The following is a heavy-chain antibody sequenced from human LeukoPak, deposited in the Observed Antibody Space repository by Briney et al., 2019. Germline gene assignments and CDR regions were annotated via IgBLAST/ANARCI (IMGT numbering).Heavy chain of an antibody. CDR1: GFTFSSYA. D-gene: IGHD6-13*01. CDR3: ARDPEAAEGFDY. J-gene: IGHJ4*02. V-gene: IGHV3-30-3*01. CDR2: ISYDGSNK. Sequence: GGSLRLSCAPSGFTFSSYAMHWVRQAPGRGPEWVAVISYDGSNKYYAVSVKGRFTISRDNSKNTLFLQMNSLRAEDTAVYYCARDPEAAEGFDYWGQGTLVTVSS.